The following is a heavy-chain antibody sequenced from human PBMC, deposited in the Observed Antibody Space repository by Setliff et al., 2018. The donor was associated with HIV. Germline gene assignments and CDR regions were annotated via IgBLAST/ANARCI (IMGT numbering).Heavy chain of an antibody. J-gene: IGHJ3*02. D-gene: IGHD4-17*01. CDR2: ISSGTRYI. CDR1: GFSFSSYS. CDR3: ASGREQGLRHAFDI. V-gene: IGHV3-21*01. Sequence: PGESLKISCAASGFSFSSYSMNWVRQAPGKGLEWVSSISSGTRYIHYADSVKGRFTISRDNVKNALYLQMNSLRAEDTVVYYCASGREQGLRHAFDIWGQGAMVTVSS.